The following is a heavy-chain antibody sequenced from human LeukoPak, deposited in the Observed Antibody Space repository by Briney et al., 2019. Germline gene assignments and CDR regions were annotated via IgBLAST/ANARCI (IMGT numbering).Heavy chain of an antibody. J-gene: IGHJ4*02. CDR2: ISSSSSTI. V-gene: IGHV3-48*02. D-gene: IGHD3-10*01. CDR1: GFTFSSYW. Sequence: GGSLRLSCAASGFTFSSYWMHWVRQAPGKGLEWVSYISSSSSTIYYADSVKGRFTISRDNAKNSLYLQMNSLRDEDTAVYYCARDRGLARRAGFDYWGQGTLATVSS. CDR3: ARDRGLARRAGFDY.